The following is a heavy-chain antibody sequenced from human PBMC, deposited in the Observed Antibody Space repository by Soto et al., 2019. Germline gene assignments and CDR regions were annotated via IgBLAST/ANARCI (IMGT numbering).Heavy chain of an antibody. CDR1: GYTFTSYA. D-gene: IGHD3-3*01. CDR2: INAGNGNT. V-gene: IGHV1-3*01. Sequence: GASVKVSCKASGYTFTSYAMHWVRQAPGQRLEWMGWINAGNGNTKYSQKFQGRVTMTRNTSISTAYMELSSLRSEDTAVYYCARKGYDFWSGYYTNYYYYYMDVWGKGTTVTVSS. CDR3: ARKGYDFWSGYYTNYYYYYMDV. J-gene: IGHJ6*03.